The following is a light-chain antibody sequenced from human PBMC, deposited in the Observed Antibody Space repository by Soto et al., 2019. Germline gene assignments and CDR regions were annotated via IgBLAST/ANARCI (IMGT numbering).Light chain of an antibody. CDR1: SSNIGSNT. CDR3: AAWDDSLNGHVV. Sequence: QSVLTQPPSACGTPGQRVTISCSGRSSNIGSNTVNWYQQLPGTAPKLLIYSNNQRPSGVPDRFSGSKSGTSASLAISGLQSEDEADYYCAAWDDSLNGHVVFGGGTKVTVL. J-gene: IGLJ2*01. CDR2: SNN. V-gene: IGLV1-44*01.